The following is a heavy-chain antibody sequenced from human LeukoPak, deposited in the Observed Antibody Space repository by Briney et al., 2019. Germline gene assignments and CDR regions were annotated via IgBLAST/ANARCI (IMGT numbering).Heavy chain of an antibody. CDR2: ISGSGDTT. D-gene: IGHD5/OR15-5a*01. V-gene: IGHV3-23*01. CDR1: GFTFSTSA. CDR3: ARGSTTIDY. J-gene: IGHJ4*02. Sequence: PGRSLRLSCAASGFTFSTSAMSWVRQAPGKGLEWVSTISGSGDTTYYADSVKGRFTISRDNSKNTLFLQMNSLRAEDTAVYYCARGSTTIDYWGQGTLVTVSS.